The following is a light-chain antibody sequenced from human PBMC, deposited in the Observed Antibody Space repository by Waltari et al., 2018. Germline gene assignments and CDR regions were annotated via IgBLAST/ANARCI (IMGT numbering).Light chain of an antibody. CDR3: TSYTSSITLV. V-gene: IGLV2-14*01. CDR2: EVT. Sequence: QSALTQPASLSGSPGQSITISCTGTSSDVGGYNYASWYQQHPGKAPKLLIYEVTNRPSGVSDRFSGSKSGNTASLTISGLQAEDEADYYCTSYTSSITLVFGGGTKLTVL. J-gene: IGLJ3*02. CDR1: SSDVGGYNY.